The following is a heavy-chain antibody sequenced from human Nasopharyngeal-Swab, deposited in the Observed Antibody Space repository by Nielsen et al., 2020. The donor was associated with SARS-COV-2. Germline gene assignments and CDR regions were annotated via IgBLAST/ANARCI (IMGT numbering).Heavy chain of an antibody. Sequence: GGSLRLSCAASGFTFSSYAMSWVRQAPGKGLEWVSAISGSGGSTYYADSVKGRFTISRDNSKNTLYLQMNSLRAEDTAVYYCAKDLGIVVVPAARGLFDYWGQGTLVTVSS. D-gene: IGHD2-2*03. J-gene: IGHJ4*02. CDR3: AKDLGIVVVPAARGLFDY. CDR2: ISGSGGST. CDR1: GFTFSSYA. V-gene: IGHV3-23*01.